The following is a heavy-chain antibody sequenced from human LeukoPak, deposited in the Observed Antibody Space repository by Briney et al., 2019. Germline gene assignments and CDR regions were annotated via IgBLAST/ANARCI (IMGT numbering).Heavy chain of an antibody. CDR1: GGTFSSYA. D-gene: IGHD6-13*01. CDR2: IIPILGIA. V-gene: IGHV1-69*04. Sequence: SVKVSCKASGGTFSSYAISWVRQAPGQGLEWMGRIIPILGIANYAQKFQGRVTITADKSTSTAYMELSSLRSEDTAVYYCARGRSSSSWPLNAFDIWGQGTMVTVSS. CDR3: ARGRSSSSWPLNAFDI. J-gene: IGHJ3*02.